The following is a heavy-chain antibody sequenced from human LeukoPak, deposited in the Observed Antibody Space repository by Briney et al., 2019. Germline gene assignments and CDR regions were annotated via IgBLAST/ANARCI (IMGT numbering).Heavy chain of an antibody. CDR2: IYRDGNT. V-gene: IGHV3-53*01. J-gene: IGHJ5*02. Sequence: GGSLRLSCTASEFTVSNNYMTWVRQAPGKGLEWVSVIYRDGNTYYADTVEGRFTTSRDNSKNTLYPQMDSLRAEDTAVYYCAAQALAGKGNYFDPWGQGTLVTVSS. CDR1: EFTVSNNY. CDR3: AAQALAGKGNYFDP. D-gene: IGHD6-19*01.